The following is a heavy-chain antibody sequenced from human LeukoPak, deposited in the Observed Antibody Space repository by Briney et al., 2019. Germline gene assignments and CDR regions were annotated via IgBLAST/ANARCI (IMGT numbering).Heavy chain of an antibody. Sequence: SETLSLTCTVSGYSISSGYYWGWIRQPPGKGLEWIGSIYHSGSTYYNPSLKSRVTISVDTSKNQFSLKLSSVTAADTAVYYCARDLTDCSSTSCYTGWGYNWFDPWGQGTLVTVSS. CDR3: ARDLTDCSSTSCYTGWGYNWFDP. V-gene: IGHV4-38-2*02. CDR1: GYSISSGYY. CDR2: IYHSGST. J-gene: IGHJ5*02. D-gene: IGHD2-2*02.